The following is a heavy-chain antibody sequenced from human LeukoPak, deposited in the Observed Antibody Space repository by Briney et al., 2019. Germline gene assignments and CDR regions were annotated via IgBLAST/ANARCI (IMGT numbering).Heavy chain of an antibody. Sequence: PGGSLGLSCVASGFSFRNYAIHWVRQAPGKGLEWVSAISGSGGSTYYADSVKGRFTISRDNSKNTLYLQMNSLRAEDTAVYYCAKRPPGIAAAGTLYYWGQGTLVTVSS. CDR1: GFSFRNYA. J-gene: IGHJ4*02. V-gene: IGHV3-23*01. CDR3: AKRPPGIAAAGTLYY. D-gene: IGHD6-13*01. CDR2: ISGSGGST.